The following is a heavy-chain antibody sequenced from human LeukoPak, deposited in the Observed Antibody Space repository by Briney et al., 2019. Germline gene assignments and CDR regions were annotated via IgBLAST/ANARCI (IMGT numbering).Heavy chain of an antibody. CDR2: INSDGSST. CDR3: ASQGIQLWIGYFDY. J-gene: IGHJ4*02. D-gene: IGHD5-18*01. V-gene: IGHV3-74*01. Sequence: GGSLRLSCAASGFTFSHYWMHWVRQAPGKGLVWVSRINSDGSSTSYADSVKGRFTISRDNSKNTLYLQMNSLRAEDTAVYYCASQGIQLWIGYFDYWGQGTLVTVSS. CDR1: GFTFSHYW.